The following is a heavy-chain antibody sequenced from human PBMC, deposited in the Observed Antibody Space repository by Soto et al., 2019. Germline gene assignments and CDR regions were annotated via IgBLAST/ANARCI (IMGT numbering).Heavy chain of an antibody. V-gene: IGHV3-11*01. Sequence: QVQLVESGGGLVKPGGSLRLSCAASGFTFSDYYMSWIRQAPGKGLEWVSYISSSGRTIYYADSVKGRFTISRDKAKNSLYLKMNSLKAEDTAVYYCARGSLRWLQHRGGYFDYWGQGTLVTVSS. CDR2: ISSSGRTI. J-gene: IGHJ4*02. CDR3: ARGSLRWLQHRGGYFDY. D-gene: IGHD5-12*01. CDR1: GFTFSDYY.